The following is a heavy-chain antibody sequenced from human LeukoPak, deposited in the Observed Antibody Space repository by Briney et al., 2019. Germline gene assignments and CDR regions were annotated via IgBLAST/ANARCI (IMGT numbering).Heavy chain of an antibody. J-gene: IGHJ4*02. CDR2: ISGSGGST. D-gene: IGHD3-22*01. CDR3: AKDQYYDSSGLFIGDY. Sequence: PGGSLRLSCAASGFTFSSYAMSWVRQAPGKGLEWVSAISGSGGSTYYADSVKGRFTISRDNSKNTLYLQMNSLRAEDTAVYYCAKDQYYDSSGLFIGDYWGQGTLVTVSS. CDR1: GFTFSSYA. V-gene: IGHV3-23*01.